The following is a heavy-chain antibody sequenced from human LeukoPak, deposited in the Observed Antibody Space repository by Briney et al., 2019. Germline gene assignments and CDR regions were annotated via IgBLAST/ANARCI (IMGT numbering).Heavy chain of an antibody. CDR1: GFTLSSYS. CDR2: INSDGSST. D-gene: IGHD2-15*01. CDR3: ARDGSSWRDCSGVYDDDY. V-gene: IGHV3-74*01. Sequence: GGSVPHFCSVSGFTLSSYSMHWVRQAPGKGLVWVSRINSDGSSTSYADSVKGRLTISSDNAMNTLYLQMNSLRAEDTAVYYCARDGSSWRDCSGVYDDDYWGQGILVTVSS. J-gene: IGHJ4*02.